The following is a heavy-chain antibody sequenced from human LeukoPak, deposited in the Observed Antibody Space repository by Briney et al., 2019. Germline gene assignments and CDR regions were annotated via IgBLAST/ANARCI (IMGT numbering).Heavy chain of an antibody. D-gene: IGHD1-1*01. CDR3: ARDPYNGAYSEGYYYYYMDV. V-gene: IGHV3-21*01. CDR2: ITSSSSYT. CDR1: GITFSNYN. J-gene: IGHJ6*03. Sequence: PGGSLRLSCAAPGITFSNYNMNWVRQAPGKVLEWISAITSSSSYTFYADSVKGRFTISRDNAQNSLYLQMNSLRVEDTAIYYCARDPYNGAYSEGYYYYYMDVWGKGTTVTVSS.